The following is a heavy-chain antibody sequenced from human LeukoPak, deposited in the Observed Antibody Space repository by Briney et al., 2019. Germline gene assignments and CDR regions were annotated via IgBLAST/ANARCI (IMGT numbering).Heavy chain of an antibody. CDR3: AKDIKALAAAEPYFDY. CDR2: ISWNSGSI. Sequence: PGGSLRLSCAASGFTFDDYAMHWVRQAPGKGLEWVSGISWNSGSIGYADSVKGRSTISRDNAKNSLYLQMNSLRAEDTALYYCAKDIKALAAAEPYFDYWGQGTLVTVSS. CDR1: GFTFDDYA. V-gene: IGHV3-9*01. D-gene: IGHD6-13*01. J-gene: IGHJ4*02.